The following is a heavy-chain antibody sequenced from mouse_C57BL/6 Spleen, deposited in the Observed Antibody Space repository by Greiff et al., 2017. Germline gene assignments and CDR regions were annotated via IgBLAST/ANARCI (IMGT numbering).Heavy chain of an antibody. CDR3: ARGPSTVVAENAMDY. D-gene: IGHD1-1*01. V-gene: IGHV1-26*01. Sequence: VQLQQSGPELVKPGASVKISCKASGYTFTDYYMNWVKQSHGKSLEWIGDINPNNGGTSYNQKFKGKATLTVDKSSSTAYMELRSLTSEDSAVYYCARGPSTVVAENAMDYWGQGTSVTVSS. J-gene: IGHJ4*01. CDR2: INPNNGGT. CDR1: GYTFTDYY.